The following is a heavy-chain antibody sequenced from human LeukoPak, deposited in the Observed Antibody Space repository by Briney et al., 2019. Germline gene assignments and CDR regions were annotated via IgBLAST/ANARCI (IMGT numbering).Heavy chain of an antibody. CDR3: ARDQVAATSAHNFDY. CDR2: INPHSGVT. D-gene: IGHD1-26*01. CDR1: GYTFTGYY. V-gene: IGHV1-2*02. Sequence: GASVKVSCKASGYTFTGYYLHWVRQAPGQGLEWMGWINPHSGVTTFPQKFQGRVTMTMDTSISTTYMELNRLRSDGTAVYYCARDQVAATSAHNFDYWGQGTLVTVSS. J-gene: IGHJ4*02.